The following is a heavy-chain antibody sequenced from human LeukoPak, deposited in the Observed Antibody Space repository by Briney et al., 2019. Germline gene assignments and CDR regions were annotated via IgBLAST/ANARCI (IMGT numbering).Heavy chain of an antibody. D-gene: IGHD3-10*01. CDR1: GFTFSSYW. J-gene: IGHJ6*02. Sequence: GGSPRLSCAASGFTFSSYWMHWVRQAPGKGLVWVSRINSDGSSTSYADSVKGRFTISRDNAKNTLYLQMNSLRAEDTAVYYCARALWFGDPDYGMDVWGQGTTVTVSS. CDR3: ARALWFGDPDYGMDV. CDR2: INSDGSST. V-gene: IGHV3-74*01.